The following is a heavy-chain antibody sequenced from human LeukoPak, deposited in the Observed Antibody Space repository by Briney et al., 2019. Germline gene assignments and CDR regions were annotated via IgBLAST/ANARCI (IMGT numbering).Heavy chain of an antibody. CDR3: ARVVVNRYFDY. Sequence: GGSLRLSCAASGFTFSSYWMSWVRQAPGKGLEWVANIKQDGSGKYYVDSVKGRFTISRDNAKNSLYLQMNSLRAEDTAVYYCARVVVNRYFDYWGQGTLVTVSS. V-gene: IGHV3-7*01. J-gene: IGHJ4*02. D-gene: IGHD3-22*01. CDR2: IKQDGSGK. CDR1: GFTFSSYW.